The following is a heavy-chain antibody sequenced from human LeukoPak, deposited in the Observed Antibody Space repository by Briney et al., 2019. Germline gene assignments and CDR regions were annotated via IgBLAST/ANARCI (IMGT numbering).Heavy chain of an antibody. Sequence: GRSLRLSCAASGFTFSSYGMHWVRQAPGKGLEWVAVISYDGSNKYYADSVKGRFTISRDNSKNTLYLQMNSLGDEDTAVYYCASAGSPGVGATRGALHWGQGTLVTVSS. V-gene: IGHV3-30*03. D-gene: IGHD1-26*01. CDR1: GFTFSSYG. J-gene: IGHJ4*02. CDR2: ISYDGSNK. CDR3: ASAGSPGVGATRGALH.